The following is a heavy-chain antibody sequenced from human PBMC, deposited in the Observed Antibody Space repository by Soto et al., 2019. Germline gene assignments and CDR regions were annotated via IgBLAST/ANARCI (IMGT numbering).Heavy chain of an antibody. CDR3: ARAHYYDSSGYIYYCYGMDV. CDR2: IIPIFGTA. J-gene: IGHJ6*02. Sequence: SVKVSCKASGYTFTTYDISWVRQAPGQGLEWMGGIIPIFGTANYAQKFQGRVTITADESTSTAYMELSSLRSEDTAVYYCARAHYYDSSGYIYYCYGMDVWGQGTTVTVSS. CDR1: GYTFTTYD. D-gene: IGHD3-22*01. V-gene: IGHV1-69*13.